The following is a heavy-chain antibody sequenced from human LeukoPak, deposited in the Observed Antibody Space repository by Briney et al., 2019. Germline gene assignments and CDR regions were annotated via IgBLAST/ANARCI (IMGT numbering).Heavy chain of an antibody. J-gene: IGHJ4*02. CDR2: IYYSGST. CDR3: ASSFIAAAGTFFFDY. Sequence: SETLSLTCNVSGGSISSSSYYWGWIRQPPGKGLERIGGIYYSGSTYYNPSLKSRVTISVDTSKNQFSLKVSSVTAADTAVYYCASSFIAAAGTFFFDYWGQGTLVTVSS. V-gene: IGHV4-39*01. D-gene: IGHD6-13*01. CDR1: GGSISSSSYY.